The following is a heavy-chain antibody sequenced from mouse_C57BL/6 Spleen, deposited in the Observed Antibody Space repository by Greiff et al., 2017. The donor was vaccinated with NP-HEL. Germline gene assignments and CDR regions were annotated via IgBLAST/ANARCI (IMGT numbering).Heavy chain of an antibody. Sequence: VQLQQSGAELARPGASVKMSCKASGYTFTSYTMHWVKQRPGQGLEWIGYINPSSGYTKYNQKFKDKATLTADKSSSTAYMQLSSLTSEDSAIYYGAREYYYGSRGYFDYWGQGTTLTVSS. CDR2: INPSSGYT. J-gene: IGHJ2*01. CDR3: AREYYYGSRGYFDY. CDR1: GYTFTSYT. V-gene: IGHV1-4*01. D-gene: IGHD1-1*01.